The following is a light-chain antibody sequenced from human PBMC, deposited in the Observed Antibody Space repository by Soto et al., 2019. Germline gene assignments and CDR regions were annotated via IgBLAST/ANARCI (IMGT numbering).Light chain of an antibody. V-gene: IGKV3-20*01. CDR2: GAS. CDR3: QEYGSSRWT. Sequence: EIVLPQSPGTLSLSPGERATLSCRASQSVSSIYLAWYQQKPGQAPSLLIYGASSRATGIPDRFSCSGSGTDFTLTISRLEPEDFAVYYCQEYGSSRWTFGQGTKVEIK. J-gene: IGKJ1*01. CDR1: QSVSSIY.